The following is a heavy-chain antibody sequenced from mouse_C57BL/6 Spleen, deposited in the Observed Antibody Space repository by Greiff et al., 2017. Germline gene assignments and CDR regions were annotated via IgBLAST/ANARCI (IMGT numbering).Heavy chain of an antibody. V-gene: IGHV1-80*01. CDR2: IYPGDGDT. D-gene: IGHD2-3*01. Sequence: VQLQQSGAELVKPGASVKISCKASGYAFSSYWMNWVKQRPGKGLEWIGQIYPGDGDTNYNGKFKGKATLTADKSSSTAYMQLSSLTSEDSAVYFCARDGYPYYAMDYWGQGTSVTVSS. CDR1: GYAFSSYW. J-gene: IGHJ4*01. CDR3: ARDGYPYYAMDY.